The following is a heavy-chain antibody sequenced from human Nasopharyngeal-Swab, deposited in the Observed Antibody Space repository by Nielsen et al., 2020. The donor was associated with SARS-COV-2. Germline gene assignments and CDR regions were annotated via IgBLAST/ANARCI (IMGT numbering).Heavy chain of an antibody. D-gene: IGHD3-3*01. CDR2: IYYSGST. CDR3: ARANTLRITMFGVVSYFDY. CDR1: GGSISSYY. J-gene: IGHJ4*02. Sequence: SETLSLTCTVSGGSISSYYWSWIRQPPGKGLEWIGYIYYSGSTNYNPSLKSRVTISVDTSKNQFSLKLSSVTAADTAVYYCARANTLRITMFGVVSYFDYWGQGTLVTVSS. V-gene: IGHV4-59*01.